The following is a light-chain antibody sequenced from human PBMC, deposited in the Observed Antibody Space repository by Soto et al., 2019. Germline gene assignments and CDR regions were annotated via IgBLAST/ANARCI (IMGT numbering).Light chain of an antibody. Sequence: EIVMTQSPATLSVSPGERATLSCRASQSVSSNLAWYQQKAGQAPRLLIYAGSTRATGIPARFSGSGSGTEFTLTISSLQSEDFAVYYCQQYGNWPPLTFGGGTKVEIK. CDR3: QQYGNWPPLT. CDR1: QSVSSN. CDR2: AGS. V-gene: IGKV3-15*01. J-gene: IGKJ4*01.